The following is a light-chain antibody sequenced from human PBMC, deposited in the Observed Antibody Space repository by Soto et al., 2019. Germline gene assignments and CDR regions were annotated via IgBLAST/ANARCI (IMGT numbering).Light chain of an antibody. CDR1: QDITSN. Sequence: DIQLTQSPSFLSASVGDRVTVTCRSSQDITSNLAWYQQKPGKAPKILIYGASTLQSWVPPRFGGSGSGTAFTLTISSLQPEDFATYFCQQVHDYPITFGGGTKVEIK. J-gene: IGKJ4*01. CDR2: GAS. CDR3: QQVHDYPIT. V-gene: IGKV1-9*01.